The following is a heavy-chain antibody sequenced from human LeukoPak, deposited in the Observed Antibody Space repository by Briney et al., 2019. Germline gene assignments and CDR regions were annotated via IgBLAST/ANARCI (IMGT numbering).Heavy chain of an antibody. Sequence: ASVKVSCKASGYTFTSYDINWVRQATGQGLEWMGWMNPNSANTGYAQKFQGRVTMTRNTSISTAYMELSRLRSEDTAVYYCARLYSYGLEDYWGQGTLVTVSS. CDR1: GYTFTSYD. D-gene: IGHD5-18*01. CDR2: MNPNSANT. V-gene: IGHV1-8*01. J-gene: IGHJ4*02. CDR3: ARLYSYGLEDY.